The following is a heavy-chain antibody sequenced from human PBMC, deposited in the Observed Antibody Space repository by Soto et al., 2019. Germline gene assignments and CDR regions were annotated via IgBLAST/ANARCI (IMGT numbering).Heavy chain of an antibody. J-gene: IGHJ6*02. CDR1: GYSCTNYW. V-gene: IGHV5-51*01. CDR2: VYPGDYLYPGDSNT. Sequence: GASLKICCKASGYSCTNYWIAWVRQVPGKGLEWRGGVYPGDYLYPGDSNTRYSPSFQGQITISADKSITTAYLQWGSLKASDTAMYYCARQDGLGPTYYFGIDVWGQGTTVTVSS. CDR3: ARQDGLGPTYYFGIDV. D-gene: IGHD1-26*01.